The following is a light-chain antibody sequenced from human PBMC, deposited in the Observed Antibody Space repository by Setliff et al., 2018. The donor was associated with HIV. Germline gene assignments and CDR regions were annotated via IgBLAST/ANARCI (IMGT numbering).Light chain of an antibody. CDR3: SSYTSTYTRV. V-gene: IGLV2-14*01. J-gene: IGLJ1*01. CDR2: EVT. Sequence: QSALTQPASVSGSPGQSITISCTGTSSYDYVSWYQQHPGQAPRLMIYEVTNRPSGVSNRFSGSKSGSTASLTISGLQAEDGADYYCSSYTSTYTRVFGTGTKVTVL. CDR1: SSYDY.